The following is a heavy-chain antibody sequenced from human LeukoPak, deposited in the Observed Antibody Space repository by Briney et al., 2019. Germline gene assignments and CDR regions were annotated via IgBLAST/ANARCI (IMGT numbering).Heavy chain of an antibody. D-gene: IGHD3-16*02. CDR3: ARFYYDYVCGSYRYTNFDY. Sequence: SGPTLVNPTETLTLTCTVSGFLLSNARKGVGWIRQLPGKALEWLAHIFSNDGKSYSTSLKSRLTISKDTSKSQVVLTMTDMDPVDTATYYCARFYYDYVCGSYRYTNFDYWGPGTLVTVSS. J-gene: IGHJ4*02. CDR1: GFLLSNARKG. V-gene: IGHV2-26*01. CDR2: IFSNDGK.